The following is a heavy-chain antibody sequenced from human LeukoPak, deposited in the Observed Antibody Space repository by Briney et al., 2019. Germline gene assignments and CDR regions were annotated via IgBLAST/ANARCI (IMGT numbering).Heavy chain of an antibody. CDR3: ATPSPQLPDAFDI. CDR1: GYTLTELS. J-gene: IGHJ3*02. V-gene: IGHV1-24*01. CDR2: FDPEDGET. D-gene: IGHD2-2*01. Sequence: ASVKVSCKVSGYTLTELSMHRVRQAPGKGLEWMGGFDPEDGETIYAQKFQGRVTMTEDTSTDTAYMELSSLRSEDMAVYYCATPSPQLPDAFDIWGQGTMVTVSS.